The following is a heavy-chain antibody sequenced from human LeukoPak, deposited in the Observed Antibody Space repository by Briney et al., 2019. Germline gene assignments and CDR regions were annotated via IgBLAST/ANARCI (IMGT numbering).Heavy chain of an antibody. D-gene: IGHD3-22*01. CDR1: GGSISSGDYY. J-gene: IGHJ6*03. CDR3: ARIERKYYYDSSGYYYGDNYYYYMDV. Sequence: TASETLSLTCTVSGGSISSGDYYWSWIRQPAGKGLEWIGRIYTSGSTNYNPSLKSRVTMSVDTSKNQFSLKLSSVTAADTAVYYCARIERKYYYDSSGYYYGDNYYYYMDVWGKGTTVTVSS. V-gene: IGHV4-61*02. CDR2: IYTSGST.